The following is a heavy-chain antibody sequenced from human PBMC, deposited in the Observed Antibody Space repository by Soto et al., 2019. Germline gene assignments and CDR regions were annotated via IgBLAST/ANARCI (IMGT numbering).Heavy chain of an antibody. V-gene: IGHV3-23*01. CDR1: GFTFSSYA. J-gene: IGHJ4*02. CDR2: ISGSGGST. Sequence: EVQLLESGGGLVQPGGSLRLSCAASGFTFSSYAMSCVRQAPGKGLEWVSAISGSGGSTDYADSVKGRFTISRDNSKNTLYLQMNSLRAEDTAVYYCAKGVAAYLSPGADYWGQGTLVTVSS. D-gene: IGHD1-26*01. CDR3: AKGVAAYLSPGADY.